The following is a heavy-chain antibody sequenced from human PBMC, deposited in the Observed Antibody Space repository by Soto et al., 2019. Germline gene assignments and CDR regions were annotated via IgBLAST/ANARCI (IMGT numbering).Heavy chain of an antibody. CDR2: MKSDGSST. Sequence: EVQLVESGGGLVQPGGSLRLSCAASGFTFRSYWMHWVRQAPGGGLVWVSHMKSDGSSTTYADSVKGRYTISRDNARETLYLQMDSLRAEDTAVYYCTRDLGYYYMDVWGRGTTVTVSS. V-gene: IGHV3-74*01. CDR1: GFTFRSYW. CDR3: TRDLGYYYMDV. J-gene: IGHJ6*03.